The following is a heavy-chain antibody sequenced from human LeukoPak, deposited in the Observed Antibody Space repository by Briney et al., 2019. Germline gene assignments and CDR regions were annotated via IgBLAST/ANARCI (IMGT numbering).Heavy chain of an antibody. CDR3: ARPGYGYSYGSGFDL. CDR1: GYSFTSYW. J-gene: IGHJ2*01. V-gene: IGHV5-51*01. Sequence: GESLKISCKGSGYSFTSYWIGWVRQMPGKGLEWMGIIYPGDSDTRYSPSFQGQVTISADKSISTAYLQWSSLKAPDTAMYYCARPGYGYSYGSGFDLWGRGTLVTVSS. CDR2: IYPGDSDT. D-gene: IGHD5-18*01.